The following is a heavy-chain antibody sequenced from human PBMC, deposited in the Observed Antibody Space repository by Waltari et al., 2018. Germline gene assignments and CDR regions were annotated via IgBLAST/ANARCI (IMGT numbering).Heavy chain of an antibody. J-gene: IGHJ5*02. V-gene: IGHV1-69*04. CDR2: IITVLDRT. CDR1: GGTLSSYP. CDR3: ARPTGDATSSSNWFDP. D-gene: IGHD6-6*01. Sequence: QVQLVQSGAEVKKPGSSVKVSCKASGGTLSSYPISWLRHAPGQGLEWMGRIITVLDRTNYAQKFQDRVTITADKSTNTAYMELSRLTSDDTAVYYCARPTGDATSSSNWFDPWGQGTLVTVSS.